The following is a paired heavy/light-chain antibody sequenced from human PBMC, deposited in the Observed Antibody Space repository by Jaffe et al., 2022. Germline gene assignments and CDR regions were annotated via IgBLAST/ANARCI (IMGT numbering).Heavy chain of an antibody. D-gene: IGHD3-3*01. CDR1: GFTFSSYA. Sequence: EVQLLESGGGLVQPGGSLRLSCAASGFTFSSYAMSWVRQAPGKGLEWVSAISGSGGSTYYADSVKGRFTISRDNSKNTLYLQMNSLRAEDTAVYYCAKAADGTIFGVVIFGELYYMDVWGKGTTVTVSS. CDR2: ISGSGGST. CDR3: AKAADGTIFGVVIFGELYYMDV. V-gene: IGHV3-23*01. J-gene: IGHJ6*03.
Light chain of an antibody. CDR2: AAS. CDR1: QGISNY. CDR3: QKYNSAPPLT. Sequence: DIQMTQSPSSLSASVGDRVTITCRASQGISNYLAWYQQKPGKVPKLLIYAASTLQSGVPSRFSGSGSGTDFTLTISSLQPEDVATYYCQKYNSAPPLTFGGGTKVEIK. V-gene: IGKV1-27*01. J-gene: IGKJ4*01.